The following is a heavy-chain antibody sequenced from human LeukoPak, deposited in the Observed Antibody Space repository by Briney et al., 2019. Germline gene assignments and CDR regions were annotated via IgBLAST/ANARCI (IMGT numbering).Heavy chain of an antibody. CDR2: IRYDGSNK. J-gene: IGHJ6*03. V-gene: IGHV3-30*02. D-gene: IGHD2-2*01. CDR1: GFTFSSYG. CDR3: AKDGVVVVPAASPYYYYMDV. Sequence: PGGSLRLSCAASGFTFSSYGMRWVRQAPGEGLEWVAFIRYDGSNKYYADSVKGRFTISRDNSKNTLYLQMNSLRAEDTAVYYCAKDGVVVVPAASPYYYYMDVWGKGTTVTVSS.